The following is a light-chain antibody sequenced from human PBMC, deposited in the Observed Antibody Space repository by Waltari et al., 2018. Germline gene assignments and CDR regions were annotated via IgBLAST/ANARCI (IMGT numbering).Light chain of an antibody. V-gene: IGLV2-23*01. CDR1: SLPVWSYTR. J-gene: IGLJ3*02. CDR2: EDT. Sequence: SALNQPPSLSGSPGTLIRLPCTGTSLPVWSYTRLSWYQQHPGKAPELKIYEDTKRPSGVSNRFSGSKSGNTASLTISGLQAEDEADYYCCSYAGSAIWVFGGGTKLTVL. CDR3: CSYAGSAIWV.